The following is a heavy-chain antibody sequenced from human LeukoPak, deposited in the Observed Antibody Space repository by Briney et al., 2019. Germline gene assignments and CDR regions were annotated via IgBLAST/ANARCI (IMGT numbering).Heavy chain of an antibody. V-gene: IGHV4-39*01. J-gene: IGHJ5*02. Sequence: SETLSLTCTVSGGSISSTSYYWGWIRQPPGKGLDWIGSIYYTGSTYYNPSLKSQVTISVDTSKNQFSLKLSSVTAADTAFYCCARQRGFYGSGNYYLNWFDPWGQGTLVTVSS. CDR3: ARQRGFYGSGNYYLNWFDP. CDR2: IYYTGST. D-gene: IGHD3-10*01. CDR1: GGSISSTSYY.